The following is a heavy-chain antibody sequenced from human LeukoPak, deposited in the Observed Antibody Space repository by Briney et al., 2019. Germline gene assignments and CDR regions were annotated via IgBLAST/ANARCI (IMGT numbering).Heavy chain of an antibody. D-gene: IGHD6-6*01. CDR3: ARMRPELDY. J-gene: IGHJ4*02. V-gene: IGHV3-48*03. Sequence: GGSLRLSCAASGFTFSSYEMNWDRQAPGKGLEWVSYISSSGGTIYYADSVKGRFTISRDNAKNSLYLQMNSLRAEDTAVYYCARMRPELDYWGQGTLVTVSS. CDR1: GFTFSSYE. CDR2: ISSSGGTI.